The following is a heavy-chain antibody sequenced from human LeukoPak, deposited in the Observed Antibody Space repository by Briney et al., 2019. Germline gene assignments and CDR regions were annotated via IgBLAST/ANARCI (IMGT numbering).Heavy chain of an antibody. Sequence: APVKVSCKASGGTFSSYAISWVRQAPGQGLEWMGGIIPIFGTANYAQKFQGRVTITTDESTSTAYMELSSLRSEDTAVYYCARDRERDGGYYYYYMDVWGKGTTVTVSS. V-gene: IGHV1-69*05. J-gene: IGHJ6*03. D-gene: IGHD5-24*01. CDR2: IIPIFGTA. CDR1: GGTFSSYA. CDR3: ARDRERDGGYYYYYMDV.